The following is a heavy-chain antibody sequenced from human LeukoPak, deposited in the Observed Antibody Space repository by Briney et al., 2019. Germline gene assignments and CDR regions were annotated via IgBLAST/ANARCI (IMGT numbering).Heavy chain of an antibody. CDR3: AKDLKYYDILTGYYLDAFDI. J-gene: IGHJ3*02. D-gene: IGHD3-9*01. CDR2: ISGSGGST. Sequence: GGSLRHSCAASGFTFSSYGMSWVRQAPGKGLEWVSAISGSGGSTYYADSVKGRFTISRDNSKNTLYLQMNILRAEDTAVYYCAKDLKYYDILTGYYLDAFDIWGQGTMVTVSS. CDR1: GFTFSSYG. V-gene: IGHV3-23*01.